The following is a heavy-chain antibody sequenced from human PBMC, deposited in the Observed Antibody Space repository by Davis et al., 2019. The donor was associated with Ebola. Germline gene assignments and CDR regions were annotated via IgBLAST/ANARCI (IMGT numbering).Heavy chain of an antibody. V-gene: IGHV1-46*01. CDR3: ARSTYDILIDFDF. Sequence: ASVKVSCKASGYTFTSYYMHWVRQAPGQGLEWMGIINPGGGSTSYAQKFQGRVTMTRDTSTSTVYMELSSLRSDDTAVYYCARSTYDILIDFDFWGQGTLVTVSS. J-gene: IGHJ4*02. CDR2: INPGGGST. D-gene: IGHD3-9*01. CDR1: GYTFTSYY.